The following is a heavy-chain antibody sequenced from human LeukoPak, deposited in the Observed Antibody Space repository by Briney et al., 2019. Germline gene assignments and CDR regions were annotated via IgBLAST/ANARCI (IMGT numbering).Heavy chain of an antibody. D-gene: IGHD6-19*01. CDR3: ARDGQWLAHTAFDI. CDR1: GFTFSSYS. J-gene: IGHJ3*02. Sequence: GGSLRLSCAASGFTFSSYSMNWVRQAPGKGLEWVSSISSSSYIYYADSVKGRFTISRDNAKNSLYLQMNSLRAEDTAVYYCARDGQWLAHTAFDIWGQGTMVTVSS. CDR2: ISSSSYI. V-gene: IGHV3-21*01.